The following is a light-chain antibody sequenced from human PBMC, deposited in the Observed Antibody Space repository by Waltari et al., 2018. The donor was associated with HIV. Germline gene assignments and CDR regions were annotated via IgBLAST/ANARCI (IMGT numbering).Light chain of an antibody. J-gene: IGLJ2*01. V-gene: IGLV1-51*01. CDR1: SPNIGNNY. CDR2: DNN. Sequence: QPVLTQPPSVSAAPGQKVNISCSGSSPNIGNNYVSWYQQLPGTAPKLLIYDNNKRPSGIPDRFSGSKSGTSATLGITGLQTGDEADYYCGTWDSSLSAGGVFGGGTKLTVL. CDR3: GTWDSSLSAGGV.